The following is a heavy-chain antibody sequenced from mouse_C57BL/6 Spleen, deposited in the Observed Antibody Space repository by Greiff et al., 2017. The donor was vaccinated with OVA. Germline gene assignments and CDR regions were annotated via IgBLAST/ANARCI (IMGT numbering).Heavy chain of an antibody. V-gene: IGHV1-62-2*01. CDR3: ARHGGGYGSSPYYYAMDY. D-gene: IGHD1-1*01. J-gene: IGHJ4*01. Sequence: QVQVKQSGAELVKPGASVKLSCKASGYTFTEYTIHWVKQRSGQGLEWIGWFYPGSGSIKYNEKFKDKATLTADKSSSTVYMELSRLTSEDSAVYFCARHGGGYGSSPYYYAMDYWGQGTSVTVSS. CDR1: GYTFTEYT. CDR2: FYPGSGSI.